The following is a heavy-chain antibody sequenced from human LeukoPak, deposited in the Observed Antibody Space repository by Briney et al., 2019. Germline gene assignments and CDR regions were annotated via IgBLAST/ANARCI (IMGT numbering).Heavy chain of an antibody. CDR1: GGSINSGGYY. J-gene: IGHJ4*02. V-gene: IGHV4-30-2*01. CDR3: ARYCSSTSCYSPDFDY. CDR2: VYHSGNS. Sequence: SQTLSLTCTVSGGSINSGGYYYSWIRQPPGKGLEWIGYVYHSGNSYSNPSLKSRVTISVDRSKNQFSLNLASVTAADTAVYYCARYCSSTSCYSPDFDYWGQGTLVTVSS. D-gene: IGHD2-2*02.